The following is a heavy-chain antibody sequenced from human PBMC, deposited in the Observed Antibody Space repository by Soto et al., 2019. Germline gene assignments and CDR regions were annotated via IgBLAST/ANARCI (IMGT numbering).Heavy chain of an antibody. Sequence: PGGSLRLSCVTSGFFFDNYAMHWVRQAPGKGPEWVSGLSGNSDIVAYADSVKGRFTISRDNSKNTLYLQMSSLRAEDTAVYYCARGFSAGKGSPPDFWGQGSLVTVSS. CDR1: GFFFDNYA. D-gene: IGHD6-13*01. CDR3: ARGFSAGKGSPPDF. CDR2: LSGNSDIV. J-gene: IGHJ4*02. V-gene: IGHV3-9*01.